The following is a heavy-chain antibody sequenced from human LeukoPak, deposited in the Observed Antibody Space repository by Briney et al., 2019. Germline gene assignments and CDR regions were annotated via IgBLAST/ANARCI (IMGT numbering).Heavy chain of an antibody. CDR1: GFTVSSNY. CDR3: ARPPSPTVVSLLGY. J-gene: IGHJ4*02. CDR2: IYSGGST. V-gene: IGHV3-66*04. Sequence: TGGSLRLSCAASGFTVSSNYMSWVRQAPGKGLEWVSVIYSGGSTYYADSVKGRFTISRDNSKNTLYLQMNSLRAEDTAVYYCARPPSPTVVSLLGYWGQGTLVTVSS. D-gene: IGHD4-23*01.